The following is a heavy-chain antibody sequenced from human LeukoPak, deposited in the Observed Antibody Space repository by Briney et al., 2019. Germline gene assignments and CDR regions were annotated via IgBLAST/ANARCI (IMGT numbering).Heavy chain of an antibody. CDR3: TTNYYDTRKPWD. J-gene: IGHJ4*02. D-gene: IGHD3-22*01. V-gene: IGHV4-61*02. CDR1: GGSTSTGDFY. Sequence: PSETLSLTCLVSGGSTSTGDFYCSRIRQPAGKGLEWIGRIHTSGTPNYNPSLESRVTMSVDTSQNQFSLKLSSVTAADTAVYFCTTNYYDTRKPWDWGQGTLVTVSS. CDR2: IHTSGTP.